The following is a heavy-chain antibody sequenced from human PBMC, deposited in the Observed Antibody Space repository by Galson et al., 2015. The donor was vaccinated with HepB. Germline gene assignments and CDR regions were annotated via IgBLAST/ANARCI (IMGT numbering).Heavy chain of an antibody. D-gene: IGHD3-22*01. Sequence: SLRLSCAASGFTFSSYGMHWVRQAPGKGLEWVAVIWYDGSNKYYADSVKGRFTISRDNSKNTLYLQMNSLRAEDTAVYYCARGIDDSSGYDYYYGMDVWGQGTTVTVSS. V-gene: IGHV3-33*01. CDR2: IWYDGSNK. J-gene: IGHJ6*02. CDR1: GFTFSSYG. CDR3: ARGIDDSSGYDYYYGMDV.